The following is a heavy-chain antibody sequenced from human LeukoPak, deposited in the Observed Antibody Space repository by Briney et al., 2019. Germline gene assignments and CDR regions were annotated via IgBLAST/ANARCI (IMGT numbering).Heavy chain of an antibody. Sequence: PGGPLRLSCAASGFTFSSYEMNWVRQAPGKGLEWVSYISSSGSTIYYADSVKGRFTISRDNAKNSLYLQMNSLRAEDTAVYYCATPTVGGSGGETTGGGFDYWGQGTLVTVSS. J-gene: IGHJ4*02. CDR3: ATPTVGGSGGETTGGGFDY. CDR1: GFTFSSYE. V-gene: IGHV3-48*03. D-gene: IGHD3-10*01. CDR2: ISSSGSTI.